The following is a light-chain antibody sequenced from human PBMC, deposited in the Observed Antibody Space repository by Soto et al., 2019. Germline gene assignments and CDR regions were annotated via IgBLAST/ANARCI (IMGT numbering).Light chain of an antibody. CDR2: GAS. V-gene: IGKV3-15*01. CDR1: QSVSSN. Sequence: EIVMPQSPATLSVSPGESAPLSCRASQSVSSNLAWYQQKPGQAPRLLIYGASTRATGIPARFSGSGSGTEFTLTISSLQSEEFAVYYCQQYNNWPFTVGQGTRLEIK. J-gene: IGKJ5*01. CDR3: QQYNNWPFT.